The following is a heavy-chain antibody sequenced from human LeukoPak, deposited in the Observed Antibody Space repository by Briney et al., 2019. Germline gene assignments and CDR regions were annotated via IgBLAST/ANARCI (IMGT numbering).Heavy chain of an antibody. Sequence: GGSLRLSCAASGFSFSSYAMSWVRQAPGKGLEWVSAISGSGGSTYYVDSVMGRFTISRDNSKNTLYLQMNGLRAEDTALYYCAKLPYVNYTVNWYGDFWGQGTLVTVSS. CDR2: ISGSGGST. V-gene: IGHV3-23*01. CDR1: GFSFSSYA. CDR3: AKLPYVNYTVNWYGDF. D-gene: IGHD1-20*01. J-gene: IGHJ4*02.